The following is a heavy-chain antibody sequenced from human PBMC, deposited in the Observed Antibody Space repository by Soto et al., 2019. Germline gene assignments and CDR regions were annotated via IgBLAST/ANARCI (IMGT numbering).Heavy chain of an antibody. CDR3: AGGDYYYYGMDV. V-gene: IGHV3-23*01. D-gene: IGHD2-21*01. J-gene: IGHJ6*02. Sequence: EVQLLESGGGLVQPGGSLRLSCAASGFTFSSYAMSWVRQAPGKGLEWVSAISGSGGSTYYADSVKGRFTISRDNAKNTLYLQMNGLRAEDTAVYYCAGGDYYYYGMDVWGQGTTVTIAS. CDR1: GFTFSSYA. CDR2: ISGSGGST.